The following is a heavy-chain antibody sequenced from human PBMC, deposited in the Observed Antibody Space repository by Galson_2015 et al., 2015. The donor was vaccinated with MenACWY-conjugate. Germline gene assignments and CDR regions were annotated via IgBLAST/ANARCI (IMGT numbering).Heavy chain of an antibody. J-gene: IGHJ4*02. Sequence: SLRLSCAASGFTFSSYSMNWVRQAPGKGLEWVSYISSTTTIYYADSVKGRFTISRDNAKNSLYLQMNSVTDEDTAVYYSARNKYGDYVFDYWGQGTLVTVSS. D-gene: IGHD4-17*01. CDR3: ARNKYGDYVFDY. CDR1: GFTFSSYS. CDR2: ISSTTTI. V-gene: IGHV3-48*02.